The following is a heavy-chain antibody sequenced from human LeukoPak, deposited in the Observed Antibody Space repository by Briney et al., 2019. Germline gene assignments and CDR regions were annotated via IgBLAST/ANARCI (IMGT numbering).Heavy chain of an antibody. D-gene: IGHD6-19*01. CDR1: GYSISRGYY. CDR3: ARAGWIMTSGIGW. Sequence: SETLSPSCGVSGYSISRGYYWAWIRQPPGKGLEWIGTIYHTGSTYYTPSLGSRVTISVDTSKNEFSLNLNSVTAADTAVYYCARAGWIMTSGIGWWGQVALVTFSS. CDR2: IYHTGST. V-gene: IGHV4-38-2*01. J-gene: IGHJ4*02.